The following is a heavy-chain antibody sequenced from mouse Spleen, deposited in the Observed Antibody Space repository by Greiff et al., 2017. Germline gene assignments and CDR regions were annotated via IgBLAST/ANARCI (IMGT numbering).Heavy chain of an antibody. V-gene: IGHV14-4*01. CDR3: TTEGPTARATSGYFDY. J-gene: IGHJ2*01. CDR2: IDPENGDT. CDR1: GFNIKDDY. D-gene: IGHD3-2*01. Sequence: EVQLQQSGAELVRPGASVKLSCTASGFNIKDDYMHWVKQRPEQGLEWIGWIDPENGDTEYASKFQGKATITADTSSNTAYLQLSSLTSEDTAVYYCTTEGPTARATSGYFDYWGQGTTLTVSS.